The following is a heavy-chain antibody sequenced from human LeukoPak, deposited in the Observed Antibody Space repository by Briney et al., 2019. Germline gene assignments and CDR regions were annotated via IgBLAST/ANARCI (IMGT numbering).Heavy chain of an antibody. CDR3: ARDMSRFLL. J-gene: IGHJ3*01. D-gene: IGHD2-21*01. CDR2: INQDGGEK. Sequence: GGSLRLSCAASGFTFGSYWMSWVRQAPGKGLEWVGNINQDGGEKYYVDSVKGRLTVSRDNAKNSLYLQMNSLRAEDTAVYYCARDMSRFLLWGQGTMVTVSS. CDR1: GFTFGSYW. V-gene: IGHV3-7*01.